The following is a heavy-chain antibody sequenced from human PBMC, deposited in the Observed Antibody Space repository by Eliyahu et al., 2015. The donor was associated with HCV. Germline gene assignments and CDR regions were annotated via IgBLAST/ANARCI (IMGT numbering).Heavy chain of an antibody. CDR2: IIPIFGTA. J-gene: IGHJ6*02. Sequence: QVQLVQSGAEVKKPGSSVKVSCKASGXTFSSYAISWVRQAPGQGLAWMGGIIPIFGTANYAQKFQGRVTITADESTSTAYMELSSLRSEDTAVYYCARVWGYCSSTSCPKYGMDVWGQGTTVTVSS. V-gene: IGHV1-69*01. D-gene: IGHD2-2*01. CDR1: GXTFSSYA. CDR3: ARVWGYCSSTSCPKYGMDV.